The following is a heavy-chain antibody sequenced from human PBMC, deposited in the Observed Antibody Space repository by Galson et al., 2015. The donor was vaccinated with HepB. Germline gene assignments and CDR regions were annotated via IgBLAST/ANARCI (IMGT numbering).Heavy chain of an antibody. J-gene: IGHJ4*02. V-gene: IGHV3-33*01. CDR3: AREIDDYYDTSGFSPVDS. CDR2: IWYDGSKK. Sequence: SLRLSCAASGFTFSSFGMQWVRQAPGKGLEWVAVIWYDGSKKYYADSVKGRFTISRDNSKNTLYLQMNSLRADDTAVYYCAREIDDYYDTSGFSPVDSWGRGTLVTVSS. D-gene: IGHD3-22*01. CDR1: GFTFSSFG.